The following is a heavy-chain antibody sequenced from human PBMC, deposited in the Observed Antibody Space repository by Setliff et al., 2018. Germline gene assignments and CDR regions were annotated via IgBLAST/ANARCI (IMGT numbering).Heavy chain of an antibody. V-gene: IGHV4-59*02. J-gene: IGHJ6*02. Sequence: SETLSLTCNVSGVSVSSYYWSWIRQPPGKGLESIGYIQKSGSTNYNPSLMSRVSISVDTSRNQFSLKLRSVTAADTAVYYCARLSWNGLRYYGLDVWGQGTTVTVSS. CDR3: ARLSWNGLRYYGLDV. D-gene: IGHD3-3*01. CDR1: GVSVSSYY. CDR2: IQKSGST.